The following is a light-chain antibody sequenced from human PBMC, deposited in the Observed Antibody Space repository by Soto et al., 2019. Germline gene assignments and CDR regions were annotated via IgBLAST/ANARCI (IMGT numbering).Light chain of an antibody. CDR2: DAS. J-gene: IGKJ1*01. V-gene: IGKV3-15*01. CDR3: RQYNAWPRT. Sequence: EIVMTQSPATLSVSPGERATLSCRASLSVSRNLAWYQQKPGQAPRLLIFDASTRATGIPARFSGSGSGTEFTLTITSLQSEDFAVYYCRQYNAWPRTFGQGTKVEIK. CDR1: LSVSRN.